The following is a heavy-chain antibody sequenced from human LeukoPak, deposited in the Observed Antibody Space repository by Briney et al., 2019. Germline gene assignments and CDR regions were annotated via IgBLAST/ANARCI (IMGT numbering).Heavy chain of an antibody. J-gene: IGHJ4*02. CDR2: INHSGST. Sequence: SETLSLTCAVYGGSFSCYYWSWIRQPPGKGLEWIGEINHSGSTNYNPSLKSRVTISVDTSKNQFSLKLSSVTAADTAVYYCARGSGFYTGNRGIDFWGQRSNATVSS. CDR3: ARGSGFYTGNRGIDF. D-gene: IGHD3-10*01. CDR1: GGSFSCYY. V-gene: IGHV4-34*01.